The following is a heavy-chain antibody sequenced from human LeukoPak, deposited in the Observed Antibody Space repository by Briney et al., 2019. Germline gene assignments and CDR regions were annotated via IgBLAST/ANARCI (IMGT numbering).Heavy chain of an antibody. J-gene: IGHJ4*02. V-gene: IGHV1-8*01. D-gene: IGHD4-23*01. CDR3: ALSPVTTGVIDY. CDR2: MNPNSGNT. Sequence: GESLKVSCKASGYTFTSYDINWVRQATGQGLEWMGWMNPNSGNTGYAQKFQGRVTMTRNTSISTAYMELSSLRSEDTAVYYCALSPVTTGVIDYWGQGTLVTVSS. CDR1: GYTFTSYD.